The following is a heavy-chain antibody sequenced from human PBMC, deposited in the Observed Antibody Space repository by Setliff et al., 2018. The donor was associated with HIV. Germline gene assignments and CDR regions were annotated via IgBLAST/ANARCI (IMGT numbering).Heavy chain of an antibody. CDR1: GASVSSGGHY. J-gene: IGHJ4*02. D-gene: IGHD6-19*01. V-gene: IGHV4-61*08. CDR3: ARSPLYGSSDYHIES. CDR2: IYYNGNT. Sequence: PSETLSLTCTVSGASVSSGGHYWSWIRQHPEKGLEWIGYIYYNGNTNYAQKFQERVTITRDTSLNPVYMELRSLRSEDTAIYYCARSPLYGSSDYHIESWGQGTPVTVSS.